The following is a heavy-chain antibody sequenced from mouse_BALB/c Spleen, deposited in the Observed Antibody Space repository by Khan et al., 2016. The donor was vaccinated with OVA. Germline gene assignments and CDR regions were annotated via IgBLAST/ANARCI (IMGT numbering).Heavy chain of an antibody. D-gene: IGHD2-14*01. V-gene: IGHV1-4*01. J-gene: IGHJ4*01. Sequence: VQLQQSGAELARPGASVKMSCKASGYTFTSNTMHWVKQRPGKGLEWIGYINPRSGYTDYTQRFKDKATLTADKSSSTAYMQLSSLTSEDSAVYYCARRTTGYALDYWGLGTSVTVSS. CDR1: GYTFTSNT. CDR2: INPRSGYT. CDR3: ARRTTGYALDY.